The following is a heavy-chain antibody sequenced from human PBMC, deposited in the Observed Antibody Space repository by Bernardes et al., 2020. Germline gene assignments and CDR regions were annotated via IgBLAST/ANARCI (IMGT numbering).Heavy chain of an antibody. Sequence: GGSLRLSCAASGFTFSTYSMSWVRQAPGEGLEWISYITSDSATIYYADSVKGRFTVSRDNAKSSLFLQMNSLRDDDTGVYYCWVRTGPDFDYWGPGTLVTVSS. CDR1: GFTFSTYS. J-gene: IGHJ4*02. D-gene: IGHD1-1*01. V-gene: IGHV3-48*02. CDR2: ITSDSATI. CDR3: WVRTGPDFDY.